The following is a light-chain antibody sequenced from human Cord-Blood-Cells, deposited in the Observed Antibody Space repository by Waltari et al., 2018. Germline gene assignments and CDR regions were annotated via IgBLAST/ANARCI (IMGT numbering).Light chain of an antibody. J-gene: IGKJ1*01. CDR2: AAS. V-gene: IGKV1-39*01. Sequence: DIKMTQPPSSLSASVGDRVNITCRASQSISSYLNWYQQKPGKAPKLLIYAASSLQSGVPSRFSGSGSGTDFTLTISSLQPEDFATYYCQQSYSTPQTFGQGTKVEIK. CDR3: QQSYSTPQT. CDR1: QSISSY.